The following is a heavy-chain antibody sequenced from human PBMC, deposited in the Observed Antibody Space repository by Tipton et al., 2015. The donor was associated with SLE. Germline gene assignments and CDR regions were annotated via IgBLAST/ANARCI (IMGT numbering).Heavy chain of an antibody. CDR1: GGSISSSNW. CDR2: IYHSGST. Sequence: TLSLTCAVSGGSISSSNWWSWVRQPPGKGLEWIGEIYHSGSTNYNPSLKSRVTISVDKSKNQFSLKLSSATAEDTAVYYCARVWRQLANYFDYWGQGTLVSVSS. J-gene: IGHJ4*02. D-gene: IGHD6-6*01. CDR3: ARVWRQLANYFDY. V-gene: IGHV4-4*02.